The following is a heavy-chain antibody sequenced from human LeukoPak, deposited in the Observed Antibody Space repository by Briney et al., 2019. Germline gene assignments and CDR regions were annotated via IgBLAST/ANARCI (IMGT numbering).Heavy chain of an antibody. CDR3: AKGGYCSSTSCYRDF. J-gene: IGHJ6*03. Sequence: PGRSLRLSCAASGFTFDDYAMHWVRQAPGKGLEWVSGISWNSGSIGYADSVKGRFTISRDNAKNSLYLQMNSLRAEDMAFYYCAKGGYCSSTSCYRDFWGKGPRSPSP. V-gene: IGHV3-9*03. CDR1: GFTFDDYA. CDR2: ISWNSGSI. D-gene: IGHD2-2*01.